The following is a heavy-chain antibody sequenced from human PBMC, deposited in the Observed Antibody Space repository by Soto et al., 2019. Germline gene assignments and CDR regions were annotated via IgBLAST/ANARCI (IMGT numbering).Heavy chain of an antibody. J-gene: IGHJ4*02. Sequence: RLSCAASGFTFSSYAMSLVRQAPGKGLEWGSAISGSGGSTYYADFVKGRFTISRDNSKNTLYLQMNSLRADDTAVYYCAKDSSQYYYDSSGYYPGYWGQGTLVTVSS. CDR1: GFTFSSYA. V-gene: IGHV3-23*01. CDR3: AKDSSQYYYDSSGYYPGY. CDR2: ISGSGGST. D-gene: IGHD3-22*01.